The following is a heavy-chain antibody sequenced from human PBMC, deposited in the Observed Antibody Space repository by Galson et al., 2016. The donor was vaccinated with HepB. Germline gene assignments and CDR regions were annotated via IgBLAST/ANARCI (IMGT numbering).Heavy chain of an antibody. V-gene: IGHV1-18*01. CDR2: ISVYNGIT. CDR1: GYAFINHA. D-gene: IGHD6-19*01. Sequence: SVKVSCKGYGYAFINHAVTWVRQAPRQGLEWMGWISVYNGITNYAQKFQGRVTMTTDTSTSTAYMELRSLRSDDTAVYYCARGVAGFDYWGQGTLVTVSS. CDR3: ARGVAGFDY. J-gene: IGHJ4*02.